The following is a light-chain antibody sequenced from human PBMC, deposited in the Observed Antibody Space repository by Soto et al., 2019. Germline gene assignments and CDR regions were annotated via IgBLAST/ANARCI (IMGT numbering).Light chain of an antibody. Sequence: EIVLTQSPDTLSLPPGERASLSCRASQSVSSSDLAWYQHKPGQAPRLLIFGASNRASGVPHKFSGSGSGTDFNLTISRLEPEDFAVYYCQHFLASPPTITFGGGTKVETK. CDR3: QHFLASPPTIT. J-gene: IGKJ4*01. V-gene: IGKV3-20*01. CDR2: GAS. CDR1: QSVSSSD.